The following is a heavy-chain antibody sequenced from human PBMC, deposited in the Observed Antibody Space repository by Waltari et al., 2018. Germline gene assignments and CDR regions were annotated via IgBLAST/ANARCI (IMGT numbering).Heavy chain of an antibody. CDR2: IYSGAGST. D-gene: IGHD6-13*01. CDR1: GFTLSSQA. Sequence: EVQLLESGGGLVQPGGSLRLSCAASGFTLSSQAMTWVRQAPGKGLEWVSTIYSGAGSTFDADSVEGRFTISRDNSKNTLYLQMNSLSAEDTAVYYCAKYVGYFDNWGQGTLVTVSS. J-gene: IGHJ4*02. CDR3: AKYVGYFDN. V-gene: IGHV3-23*03.